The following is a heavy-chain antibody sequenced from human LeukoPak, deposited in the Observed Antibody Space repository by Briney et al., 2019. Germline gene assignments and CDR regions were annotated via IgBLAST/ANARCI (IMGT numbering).Heavy chain of an antibody. J-gene: IGHJ4*02. V-gene: IGHV3-23*01. CDR1: GFTFSSYA. CDR2: ISGSGGST. Sequence: GGSLRLSCAASGFTFSSYAMRWVRQAPGKGLEWVSAISGSGGSTYYADSVKGRFTISRDNSKNTLYLQMNSLRAEDTAVYYCAIRINSGSYYSIRIDFDYWGQGTLVTVSS. D-gene: IGHD3-10*01. CDR3: AIRINSGSYYSIRIDFDY.